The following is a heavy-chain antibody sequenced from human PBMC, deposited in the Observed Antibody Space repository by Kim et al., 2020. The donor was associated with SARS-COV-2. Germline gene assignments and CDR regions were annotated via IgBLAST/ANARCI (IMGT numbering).Heavy chain of an antibody. D-gene: IGHD5-18*01. V-gene: IGHV3-30*18. J-gene: IGHJ4*02. CDR3: AKDGGVDTAMDAFDY. CDR2: ISYDGSNK. Sequence: GGSLRLSCAASGFTFSSYGMHWVRQAPGKGLEWVAVISYDGSNKYYADSVKGRFTISRDNSKNTLYLQMNSLRAEDTAVYYCAKDGGVDTAMDAFDYWGQGTLVTVSS. CDR1: GFTFSSYG.